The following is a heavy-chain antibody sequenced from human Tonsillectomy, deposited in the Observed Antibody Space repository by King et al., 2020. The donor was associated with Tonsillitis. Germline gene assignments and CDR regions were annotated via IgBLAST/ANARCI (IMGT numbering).Heavy chain of an antibody. CDR1: AFTFSRFD. J-gene: IGHJ6*02. CDR2: IPDDGGER. D-gene: IGHD2-2*01. Sequence: VQLVESGGGVVQPGRSLRLSCVPFAFTFSRFDVHWLRQAPGKGLEWVAFIPDDGGERDYADSVKGRFTFSRDNSKNTFFAQMNSLGRDDTAVHYCAKFSRPCTFVLLSASTPYYYYGVDVWGQGTTVTVSS. V-gene: IGHV3-30*18. CDR3: AKFSRPCTFVLLSASTPYYYYGVDV.